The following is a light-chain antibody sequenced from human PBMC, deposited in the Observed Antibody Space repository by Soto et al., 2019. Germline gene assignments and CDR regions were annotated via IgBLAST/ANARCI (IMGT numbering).Light chain of an antibody. CDR3: QQYGTSYT. J-gene: IGKJ2*01. CDR2: GVS. Sequence: EIALTQSPGTLSLSPGERATLSCRASQRVSRSQLAWYQQKTGQAPRLLIYGVSRRATGIPDRFSGSGSGKDFTLTISRLEPEDLAVYYCQQYGTSYTFGQGTKLEIK. CDR1: QRVSRSQ. V-gene: IGKV3-20*01.